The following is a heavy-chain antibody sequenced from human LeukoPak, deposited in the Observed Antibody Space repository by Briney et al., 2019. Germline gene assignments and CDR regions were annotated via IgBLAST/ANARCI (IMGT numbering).Heavy chain of an antibody. CDR1: GFTFSSYA. J-gene: IGHJ6*03. CDR3: AKYPVVVITSNFYSYMDV. V-gene: IGHV3-23*01. D-gene: IGHD3-22*01. CDR2: ISGSGGST. Sequence: PGGSLRLSCAASGFTFSSYAMSWVRQAPGKGLEWVSAISGSGGSTYYADSVKGRFTISRDNSKNTLYLQMNSLRGEDTAVYYCAKYPVVVITSNFYSYMDVWGKGTTVTVSS.